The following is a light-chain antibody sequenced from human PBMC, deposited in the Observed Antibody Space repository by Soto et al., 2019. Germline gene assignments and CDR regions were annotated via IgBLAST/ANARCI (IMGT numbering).Light chain of an antibody. CDR1: QSVSSNY. CDR3: QQYGTSPFT. V-gene: IGKV3-20*01. J-gene: IGKJ2*01. Sequence: EIELTQSPATLSLSPGERATLSYRASQSVSSNYVAWYQQKPGQAPRLLPHGSSSRATGVPDRFSGRGSGTTVSRVISRLEPEDFAVYYCQQYGTSPFTFGQGTKVDIK. CDR2: GSS.